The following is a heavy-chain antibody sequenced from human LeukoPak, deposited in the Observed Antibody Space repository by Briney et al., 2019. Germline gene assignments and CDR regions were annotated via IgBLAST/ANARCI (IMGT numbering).Heavy chain of an antibody. CDR2: IYSGGST. CDR1: GFNVTSNY. D-gene: IGHD3-22*01. Sequence: GGSLRLSHAASGFNVTSNYMSWVRQPPGKGLAWVSVIYSGGSTYYADSEKGRFTISRDNSKNTLSLQMNSLRAEDTAVYYCARGTYYYDSSGYEYWGQGTLVTVSS. J-gene: IGHJ4*02. V-gene: IGHV3-66*02. CDR3: ARGTYYYDSSGYEY.